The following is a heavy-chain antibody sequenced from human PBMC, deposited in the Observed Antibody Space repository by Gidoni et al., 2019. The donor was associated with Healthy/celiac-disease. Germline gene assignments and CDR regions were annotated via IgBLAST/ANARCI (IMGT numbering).Heavy chain of an antibody. V-gene: IGHV4-4*02. D-gene: IGHD3-10*01. Sequence: VRQPPGKGLEWIGEIYHSGSTNYNPSLKSRVTISVDKSKNQFSLKLSSVTAADTAVYYCARTETYYYGSGSVRGMDYWGQGTLVTVSS. J-gene: IGHJ4*02. CDR3: ARTETYYYGSGSVRGMDY. CDR2: IYHSGST.